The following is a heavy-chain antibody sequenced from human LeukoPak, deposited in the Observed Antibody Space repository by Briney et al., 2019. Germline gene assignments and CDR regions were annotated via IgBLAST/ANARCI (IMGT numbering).Heavy chain of an antibody. Sequence: PSETLSLTCAVSGGSISSGGYSWSWIRQPPGKGLEWIAYIYYSGSTNSNPSLKSRVTISVDTSKNQFSLKLSSVTAADTAVYYCARGRYYFDYWGQGTLVTVSS. CDR2: IYYSGST. V-gene: IGHV4-61*08. CDR1: GGSISSGGYS. J-gene: IGHJ4*02. D-gene: IGHD3-16*02. CDR3: ARGRYYFDY.